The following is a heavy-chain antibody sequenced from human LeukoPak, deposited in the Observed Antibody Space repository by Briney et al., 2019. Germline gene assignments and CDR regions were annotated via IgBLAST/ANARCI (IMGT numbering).Heavy chain of an antibody. J-gene: IGHJ5*02. CDR1: GGSLSSFY. CDR2: INHRGST. CDR3: ARASSYDSVTRYDPAWFGP. Sequence: PSETLSLTCAVYGGSLSSFYWSWIRQPPGKGLEWIGEINHRGSTNYNPSLKSRVTISIDTSKKQFSLKVTSVTAADTAVYYCARASSYDSVTRYDPAWFGPWGQGTLVTVSS. D-gene: IGHD3-22*01. V-gene: IGHV4-34*01.